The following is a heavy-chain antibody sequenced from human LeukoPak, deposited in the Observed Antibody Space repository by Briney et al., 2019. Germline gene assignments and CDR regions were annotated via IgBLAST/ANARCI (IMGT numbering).Heavy chain of an antibody. D-gene: IGHD1-26*01. Sequence: GGSLRLSCAASGFTFSTYAMTWVRQAPGKGLEWVSTMSTSGYSTNYADSVKGRFTISRDNSKNTLYLQMNSLRAEDTAVYYCAKVGAMARFGAFDIWGQGTMVTVSS. CDR2: MSTSGYST. CDR3: AKVGAMARFGAFDI. J-gene: IGHJ3*02. V-gene: IGHV3-23*01. CDR1: GFTFSTYA.